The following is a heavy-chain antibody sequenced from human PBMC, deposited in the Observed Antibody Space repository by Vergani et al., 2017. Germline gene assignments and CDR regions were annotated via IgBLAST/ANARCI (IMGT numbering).Heavy chain of an antibody. D-gene: IGHD2-21*02. CDR3: ARVATGLVFCGGDCWGWFDP. J-gene: IGHJ5*02. Sequence: QVQLVQSGAEVKKPGSSVQVSCKASGGTFSSYAISWVRQAPGKGLGWMGGIIPIFGTANTAPTIQGIVTIPADESTSTAYMELGSLRSEDTAGYYCARVATGLVFCGGDCWGWFDPWGQGTLVTVSS. CDR1: GGTFSSYA. CDR2: IIPIFGTA. V-gene: IGHV1-69*01.